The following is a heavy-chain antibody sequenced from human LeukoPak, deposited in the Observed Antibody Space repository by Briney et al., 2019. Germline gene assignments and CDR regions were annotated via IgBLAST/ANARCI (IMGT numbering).Heavy chain of an antibody. V-gene: IGHV3-23*01. CDR1: GFTFSSYA. CDR3: AKDNAVAGFYYYYGMDV. Sequence: PGGSLRLSCAASGFTFSSYAMSWVRQAPGKGLEWVSAISGSGGSTYYADSVKSRFTISRDNSKNTLYLQMNSLRAEDTAVYYCAKDNAVAGFYYYYGMDVWGQGTTVTVSS. J-gene: IGHJ6*02. D-gene: IGHD6-19*01. CDR2: ISGSGGST.